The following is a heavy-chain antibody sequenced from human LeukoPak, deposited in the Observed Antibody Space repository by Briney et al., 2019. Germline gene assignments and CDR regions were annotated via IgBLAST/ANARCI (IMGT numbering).Heavy chain of an antibody. D-gene: IGHD3-9*01. CDR1: GFXFSSYG. CDR2: ISYDGSNK. J-gene: IGHJ4*02. Sequence: GGSLRLPCAASGFXFSSYGIHWVRQAPGKGLEWVAVISYDGSNKYYADSVKGRFTISRDNSKNTLYLQMNSLRAEDTAVYYCAKDFSLRYFDWLCDYWGQGTLVTVSS. CDR3: AKDFSLRYFDWLCDY. V-gene: IGHV3-30*18.